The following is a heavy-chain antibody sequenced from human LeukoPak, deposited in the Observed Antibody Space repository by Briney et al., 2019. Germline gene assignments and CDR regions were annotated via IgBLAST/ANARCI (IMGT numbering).Heavy chain of an antibody. CDR3: TDAVAG. V-gene: IGHV3-53*05. CDR1: GFSFGNNY. J-gene: IGHJ4*02. Sequence: PGGSLRLSCAASGFSFGNNYVTWVRQPPGKGLEWVSVIYTDGSTYYADSVKGRFIISRDSSKNTLYLQMNSLRAEDTAVYYCTDAVAGWGQGTLVTVFS. D-gene: IGHD4-23*01. CDR2: IYTDGST.